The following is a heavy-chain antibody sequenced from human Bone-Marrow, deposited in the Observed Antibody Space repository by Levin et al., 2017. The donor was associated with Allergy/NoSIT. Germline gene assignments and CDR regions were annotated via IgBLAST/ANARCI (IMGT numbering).Heavy chain of an antibody. D-gene: IGHD2-21*01. CDR1: GFTFSSYW. V-gene: IGHV3-74*01. J-gene: IGHJ6*02. CDR2: INSDGSST. Sequence: ASVKVSCAASGFTFSSYWMHWVRQAPGKGLVWVSRINSDGSSTSYADSVKGRFTISRDNAKNTLYLQMNSLRAEDTAVYYCARDKRWLWWDLYYYYGMDVWGQGTTVTVSS. CDR3: ARDKRWLWWDLYYYYGMDV.